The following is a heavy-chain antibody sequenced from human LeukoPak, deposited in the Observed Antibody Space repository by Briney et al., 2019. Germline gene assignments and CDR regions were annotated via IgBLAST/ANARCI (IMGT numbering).Heavy chain of an antibody. Sequence: SETLSLTCIVSGGSISSSRYYWGWTRLPPGKGREWIGSVYYSGSTYYNPSLKSRVTISVDTSKNQFSLKLSSVTAADTAVYYCARLRANCSGGSCYPYYFDYWGQGTLVTVSS. CDR1: GGSISSSRYY. V-gene: IGHV4-39*01. D-gene: IGHD2-15*01. J-gene: IGHJ4*02. CDR2: VYYSGST. CDR3: ARLRANCSGGSCYPYYFDY.